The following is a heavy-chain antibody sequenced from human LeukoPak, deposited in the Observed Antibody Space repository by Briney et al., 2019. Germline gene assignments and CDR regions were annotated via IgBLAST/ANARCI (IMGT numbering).Heavy chain of an antibody. CDR2: ISDSGVDT. Sequence: PGGSLRLSWAASGFTVSSNYMSWVRQAPGRGLEWVSVISDSGVDTSYADSGKGRFTISGDNSKNTLYLQMNSLRAEDTAVYYCAKTDCASSSCYTIESGGQGTLVTVSS. CDR3: AKTDCASSSCYTIES. J-gene: IGHJ4*02. V-gene: IGHV3-23*01. CDR1: GFTVSSNY. D-gene: IGHD2-2*02.